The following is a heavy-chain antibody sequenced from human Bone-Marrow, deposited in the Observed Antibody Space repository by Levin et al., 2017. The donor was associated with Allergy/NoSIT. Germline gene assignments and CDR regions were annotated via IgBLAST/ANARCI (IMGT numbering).Heavy chain of an antibody. J-gene: IGHJ4*02. CDR1: GYIFTSYS. CDR3: ARMGFGE. Sequence: ASVKVSCRTSGYIFTSYSMHWVRQAPGQTLEWMGWINGATGETKYSQKLKGRITLTRDTSANTGYMELSGLTSADTAVYYCARMGFGEWGQGTRLIVSS. CDR2: INGATGET. D-gene: IGHD3-10*01. V-gene: IGHV1-3*01.